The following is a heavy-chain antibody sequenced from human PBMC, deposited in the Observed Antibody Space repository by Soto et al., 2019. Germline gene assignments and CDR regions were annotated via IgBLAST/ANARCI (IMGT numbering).Heavy chain of an antibody. V-gene: IGHV1-69*10. Sequence: SVKVSCKASGGTFSSYAISWVRQAPGQGLEWMGGIIPNVGKAKYAQKFQGRVTMTTDTSTSTAYMELRSLRSDDTAVYYCARGVGSGSYYNQYNWFDPWGQGTLVTVSS. J-gene: IGHJ5*02. CDR1: GGTFSSYA. D-gene: IGHD3-10*01. CDR2: IIPNVGKA. CDR3: ARGVGSGSYYNQYNWFDP.